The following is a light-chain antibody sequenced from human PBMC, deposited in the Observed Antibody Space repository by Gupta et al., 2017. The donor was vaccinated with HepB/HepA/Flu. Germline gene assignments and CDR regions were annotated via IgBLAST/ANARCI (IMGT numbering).Light chain of an antibody. V-gene: IGKV3-15*01. CDR3: RQGSNWPRT. J-gene: IGKJ1*01. Sequence: EIVMTQSPATLSVSPGERATLSCRASQSVSSNLAWYQHKPGQAPRLLIYGASSRATGVPARFSGSRSGTEFTLTISSRQSEDSGVYYCRQGSNWPRTFGQGTKVEIK. CDR2: GAS. CDR1: QSVSSN.